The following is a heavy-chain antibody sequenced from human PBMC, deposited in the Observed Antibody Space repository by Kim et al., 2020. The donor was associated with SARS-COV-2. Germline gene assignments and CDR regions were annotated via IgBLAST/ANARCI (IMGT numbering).Heavy chain of an antibody. CDR3: ARHYRIVVVPAAILA. D-gene: IGHD2-2*01. V-gene: IGHV4-39*01. Sequence: NPSLKSRTTMSVDTSKNQFSVKLSSVTAADTAVYYCARHYRIVVVPAAILAWGQGTLVTVSS. J-gene: IGHJ4*02.